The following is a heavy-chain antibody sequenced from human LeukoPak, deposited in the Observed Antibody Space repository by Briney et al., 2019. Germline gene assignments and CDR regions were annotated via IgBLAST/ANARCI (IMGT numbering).Heavy chain of an antibody. D-gene: IGHD1-1*01. CDR1: GFTFSDYY. J-gene: IGHJ4*02. V-gene: IGHV3-11*01. CDR2: ISSDSTR. CDR3: ARELLERRAAFWDY. Sequence: PGGSLRLSCAASGFTFSDYYMSWIRQAPGKGLEWVSYISSDSTRYYPDSVKGRFTISMDNARNSLYLQMNSLRGEATAVYYCARELLERRAAFWDYWGQGTLVTVSS.